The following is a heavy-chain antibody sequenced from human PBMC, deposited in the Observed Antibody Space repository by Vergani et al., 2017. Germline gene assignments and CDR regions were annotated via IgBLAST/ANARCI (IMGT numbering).Heavy chain of an antibody. D-gene: IGHD6-13*01. J-gene: IGHJ6*02. V-gene: IGHV4-39*01. CDR1: GGSISSSSYY. CDR2: IYYGGST. CDR3: ACTPGGGRRSSSWSHQYCYGMDV. Sequence: QLQLQESGPGLVKPSETLSLTCTVSGGSISSSSYYWGWIRQPPGKGLEWIGGIYYGGSTYYNPSLKSRVTISVDTAKNQFSLKLSSVTAADTAVYYCACTPGGGRRSSSWSHQYCYGMDVWGQGTTVTVSS.